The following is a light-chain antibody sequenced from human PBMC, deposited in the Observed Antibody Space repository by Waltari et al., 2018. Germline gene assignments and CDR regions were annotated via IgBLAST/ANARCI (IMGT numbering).Light chain of an antibody. V-gene: IGLV3-25*03. CDR2: KDS. Sequence: SYGLTQAPSVSVSPGQTARITCSGDTLPKEYAYWYQQKPGQAPVLVIYKDSERPSGIPERVSGSRAGTTVALTINGVQAEDEAEYYCQSSDSSGSYVLFGGETKLTVL. CDR3: QSSDSSGSYVL. J-gene: IGLJ3*02. CDR1: TLPKEY.